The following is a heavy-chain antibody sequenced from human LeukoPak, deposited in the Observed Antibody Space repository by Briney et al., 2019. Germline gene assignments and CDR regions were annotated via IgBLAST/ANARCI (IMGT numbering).Heavy chain of an antibody. J-gene: IGHJ4*02. Sequence: ASVKVSCKASGYTFTSYYMHWVRQAPGQGLEWMGWINPNSGGTNYAQKFQGRVTMARDTSISTAYMELSRLRSDDTAVYYCARLDYGDLVGFGSHDDYWGQGTLVTVSS. V-gene: IGHV1-2*02. CDR2: INPNSGGT. CDR1: GYTFTSYY. CDR3: ARLDYGDLVGFGSHDDY. D-gene: IGHD4-17*01.